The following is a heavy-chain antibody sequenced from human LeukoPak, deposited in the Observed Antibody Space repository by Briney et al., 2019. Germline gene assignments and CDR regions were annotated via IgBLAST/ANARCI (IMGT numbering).Heavy chain of an antibody. Sequence: SETLSLTCSVSGXSISSTSHYWGWIRQPPGKGLEWIGTIYYRGSTYHNPSLKSRVTISVDTSKNQFSLKLSSVTAADTSVYFCARTNSIVAPFGAFDVWGQGTMGIVSS. CDR1: GXSISSTSHY. CDR3: ARTNSIVAPFGAFDV. CDR2: IYYRGST. V-gene: IGHV4-39*01. D-gene: IGHD3-22*01. J-gene: IGHJ3*01.